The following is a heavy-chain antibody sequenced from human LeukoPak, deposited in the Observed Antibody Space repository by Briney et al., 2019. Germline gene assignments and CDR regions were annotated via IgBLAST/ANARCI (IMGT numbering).Heavy chain of an antibody. CDR1: GGSISSGGYS. CDR2: IYHRGST. CDR3: ARDQYCSGGSCTDGGNWFDP. V-gene: IGHV4-30-2*01. D-gene: IGHD2-15*01. Sequence: PSETLSLTCVVSGGSISSGGYSWSWIRQPPGKGLEWIGYIYHRGSTYYNPSLKSRVTISVDRSKNQFSLKLSSVTAADTAVYYCARDQYCSGGSCTDGGNWFDPWGQGTLVTVSS. J-gene: IGHJ5*02.